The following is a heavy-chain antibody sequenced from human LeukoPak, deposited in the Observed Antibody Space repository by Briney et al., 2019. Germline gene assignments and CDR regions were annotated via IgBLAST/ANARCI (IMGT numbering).Heavy chain of an antibody. CDR2: IYYSGST. CDR1: GGSISSYY. D-gene: IGHD6-13*01. J-gene: IGHJ5*02. CDR3: ASNIAAASWFDP. Sequence: SETLSLTCTVSGGSISSYYWSWIRQPPGKGLEWIGYIYYSGSTNYNPSLKSRVTISVDTSKNQFSLKLSPVTAADTAVYYCASNIAAASWFDPWGQGTLVTVSS. V-gene: IGHV4-59*01.